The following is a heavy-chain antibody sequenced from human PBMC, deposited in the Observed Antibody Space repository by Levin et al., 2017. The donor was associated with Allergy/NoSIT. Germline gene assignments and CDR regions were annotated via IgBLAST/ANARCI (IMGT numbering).Heavy chain of an antibody. J-gene: IGHJ3*02. CDR2: ISTSSSTI. V-gene: IGHV3-48*01. CDR1: GFTFSTYS. CDR3: ARGYSSGRKAFDI. D-gene: IGHD6-19*01. Sequence: GGSLRLSCAASGFTFSTYSMNWVRQAPGKGLEWASYISTSSSTIYYVDSVKGRFTISRDNAENALYLQMNSLRAEDTAVYYCARGYSSGRKAFDIWGQGTMVTVSS.